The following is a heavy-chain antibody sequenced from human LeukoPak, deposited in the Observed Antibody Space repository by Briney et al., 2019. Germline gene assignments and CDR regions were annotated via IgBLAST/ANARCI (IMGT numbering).Heavy chain of an antibody. J-gene: IGHJ6*02. Sequence: ASVKVSCKASGYTLSSYGISCVRQAPGQGHEWMGWISVYNGNTNYAQKLQGRVTMTTDTSTSTAYMELRCLRSDDTAVYYCARPHYGSGSHYSFYFGMDVWGQGTTVTVSS. V-gene: IGHV1-18*01. CDR1: GYTLSSYG. D-gene: IGHD3-10*01. CDR3: ARPHYGSGSHYSFYFGMDV. CDR2: ISVYNGNT.